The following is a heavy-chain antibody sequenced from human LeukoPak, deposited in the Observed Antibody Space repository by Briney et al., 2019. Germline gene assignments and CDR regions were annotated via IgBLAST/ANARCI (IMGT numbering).Heavy chain of an antibody. V-gene: IGHV3-23*01. CDR3: AKRITGTLRYFDF. Sequence: PGGSLRLSCAASGFTFSSYAMSWVRQAPGKGLEWVSTFGTSNSSTYYADSVKGRFTISRDNSKNTLYLQMNSLRAEDTAVYYCAKRITGTLRYFDFWGQGTLVTVSS. D-gene: IGHD1-7*01. CDR2: FGTSNSST. CDR1: GFTFSSYA. J-gene: IGHJ4*02.